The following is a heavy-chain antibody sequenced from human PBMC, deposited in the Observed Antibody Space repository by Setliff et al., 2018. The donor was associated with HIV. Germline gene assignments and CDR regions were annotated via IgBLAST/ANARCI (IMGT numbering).Heavy chain of an antibody. Sequence: VASVKVSCKASGYTFTTYSLHWVRQAPGQSLEWMGWSNVGNGDTKYSQDLQGRITITRDTSANTAYMELSSLRSEDTAVYYCARAYSNKDWFDPWGQGTLVTVSS. D-gene: IGHD5-12*01. V-gene: IGHV1-3*02. CDR1: GYTFTTYS. J-gene: IGHJ5*02. CDR2: SNVGNGDT. CDR3: ARAYSNKDWFDP.